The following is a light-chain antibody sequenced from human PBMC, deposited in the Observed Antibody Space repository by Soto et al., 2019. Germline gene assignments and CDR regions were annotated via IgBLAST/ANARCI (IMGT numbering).Light chain of an antibody. CDR2: GTS. CDR1: ETISNY. V-gene: IGKV1-39*01. J-gene: IGKJ3*01. CDR3: QQSQSFPFT. Sequence: DIQMTQSPSSLSASIGDRVTITCRASETISNYLNWYQQKPGKAPNLLIYGTSSLQSGVSSRFSGSGSGTEFTLTISSLEPEDYATYYCQQSQSFPFTFGPGTKVDVK.